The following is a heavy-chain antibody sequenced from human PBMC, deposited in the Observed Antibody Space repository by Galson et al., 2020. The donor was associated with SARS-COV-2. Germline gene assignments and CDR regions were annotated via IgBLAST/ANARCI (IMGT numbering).Heavy chain of an antibody. Sequence: TGGSLRLSCAASGFIFSTYAMSWVRQAPGKGLEWVSGISGRGGTTYYADSVKGRFTISRDNSKNTLFLQMNSLRAEDTAVYYCAKGDFDWLLTEVYAMDVWGQGTTVTVSS. J-gene: IGHJ6*02. CDR3: AKGDFDWLLTEVYAMDV. V-gene: IGHV3-23*01. D-gene: IGHD3-9*01. CDR2: ISGRGGTT. CDR1: GFIFSTYA.